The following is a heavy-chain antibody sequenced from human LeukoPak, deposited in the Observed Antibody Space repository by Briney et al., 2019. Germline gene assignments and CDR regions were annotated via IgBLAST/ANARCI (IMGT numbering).Heavy chain of an antibody. CDR1: GYTFTSYG. CDR2: INTNTGNP. D-gene: IGHD2-15*01. V-gene: IGHV7-4-1*02. Sequence: GASVKVSCKASGYTFTSYGISWVRQAPGQGLEWMGWINTNTGNPTYAQGFTGRFVFSLDTSVSTAYLQISSLKAEDTAVYYCAREQVVAAINWFDPWGQGTLVTVSS. J-gene: IGHJ5*02. CDR3: AREQVVAAINWFDP.